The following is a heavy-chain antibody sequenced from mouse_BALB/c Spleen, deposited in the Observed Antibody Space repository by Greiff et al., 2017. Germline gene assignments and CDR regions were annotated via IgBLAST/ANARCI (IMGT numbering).Heavy chain of an antibody. CDR3: AVYGYAMDY. Sequence: VKQSCKASGYTFTSYWINWIKQRPGQGLEWIGRIAPGSGSTFYNDMFKGKATLTVDTSSSTAYIQLSSLSSEDSAVYFCAVYGYAMDYWGQGTSVTVSS. J-gene: IGHJ4*01. V-gene: IGHV1S41*01. D-gene: IGHD1-1*02. CDR2: IAPGSGST. CDR1: GYTFTSYW.